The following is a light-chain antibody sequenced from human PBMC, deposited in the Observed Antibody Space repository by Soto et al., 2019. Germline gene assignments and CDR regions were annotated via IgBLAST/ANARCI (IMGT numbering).Light chain of an antibody. CDR2: DVS. CDR3: SSYTSSSTLYV. Sequence: LTQPASVSGSPGQSITISCTGTSSDVGGYNYVSWYQQHPGKAPKLMIYDVSNWPSGVSNRFSGSKSGNTASLTISGLQAEDEADYYCSSYTSSSTLYVFGTGTRSPS. V-gene: IGLV2-14*01. CDR1: SSDVGGYNY. J-gene: IGLJ1*01.